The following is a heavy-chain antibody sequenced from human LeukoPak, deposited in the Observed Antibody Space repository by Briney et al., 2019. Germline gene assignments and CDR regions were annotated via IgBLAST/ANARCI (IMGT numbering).Heavy chain of an antibody. V-gene: IGHV3-15*01. CDR1: GFIFSNAW. CDR2: IKSKADGGTT. D-gene: IGHD2/OR15-2a*01. Sequence: PGGSLRLSCTASGFIFSNAWMSWVRQAPGKGLEWVGRIKSKADGGTTDYAAPVKGRFTISKDDSKNTLYLQVNSLKSEDTAVYYCTTEYYASGALTPIDYWGQGTLVTVSS. J-gene: IGHJ4*02. CDR3: TTEYYASGALTPIDY.